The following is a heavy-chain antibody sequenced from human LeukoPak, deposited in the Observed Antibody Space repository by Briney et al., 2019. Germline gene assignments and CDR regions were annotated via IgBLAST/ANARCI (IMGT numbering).Heavy chain of an antibody. CDR1: GFTFNNYW. V-gene: IGHV3-74*01. CDR3: AREGWSPRANWFDP. J-gene: IGHJ5*02. Sequence: HPGGSLTLSCAASGFTFNNYWMHWVRQAPGKGLVWVSRINIDGSSASYADSVKGRFTISRDNAKNTLYLQMNSLRAEDTAVYYCAREGWSPRANWFDPWGQGTLVTVSS. D-gene: IGHD6-19*01. CDR2: INIDGSSA.